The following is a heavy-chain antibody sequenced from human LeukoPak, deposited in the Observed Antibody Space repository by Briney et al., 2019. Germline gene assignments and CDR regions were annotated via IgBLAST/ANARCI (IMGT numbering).Heavy chain of an antibody. CDR3: ARGVRAFDI. CDR1: GYTFTGYY. D-gene: IGHD3-9*01. V-gene: IGHV1-18*04. J-gene: IGHJ6*04. Sequence: ASVKASCKASGYTFTGYYMHWVRQAPGQGLEWMGWISAYNGNTNYAQKLQGRVTMTIDTSTSTAYMELRSLRSDDTAVYYCARGVRAFDIWGKGTAVTVSS. CDR2: ISAYNGNT.